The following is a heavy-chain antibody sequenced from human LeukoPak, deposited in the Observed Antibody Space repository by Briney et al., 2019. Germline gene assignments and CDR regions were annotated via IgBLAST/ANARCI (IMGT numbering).Heavy chain of an antibody. Sequence: SETLSLTCAVYGGSFSGYYWSWIRQSPDKGLEWIGYIYYSGSTNHNPSLQSRVTISVDTSKNQFSLKITSVTAADTAVYYCARVAIPYDISPYYDGYMDVWGKGTTVTVSS. CDR3: ARVAIPYDISPYYDGYMDV. CDR1: GGSFSGYY. CDR2: IYYSGST. D-gene: IGHD3-22*01. J-gene: IGHJ6*03. V-gene: IGHV4-59*01.